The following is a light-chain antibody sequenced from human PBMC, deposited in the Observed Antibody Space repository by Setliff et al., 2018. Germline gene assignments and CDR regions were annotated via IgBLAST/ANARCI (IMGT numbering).Light chain of an antibody. Sequence: ALSQPRSVSGSPGQSVTISCTGTSSDVGGYNFVSWYQQHPGKAPQLIIFEVSRRPSGVPDRFSGSKSDNTASLTVSGLQADDEADYYCSSYAGNYHYVFGTGTKVTVL. V-gene: IGLV2-11*01. CDR3: SSYAGNYHYV. CDR2: EVS. CDR1: SSDVGGYNF. J-gene: IGLJ1*01.